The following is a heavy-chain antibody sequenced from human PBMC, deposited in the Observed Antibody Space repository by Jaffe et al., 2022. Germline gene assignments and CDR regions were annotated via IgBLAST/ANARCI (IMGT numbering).Heavy chain of an antibody. CDR2: ISGSSYTI. CDR1: GFALSTYA. J-gene: IGHJ3*01. CDR3: VRGPYYNHSDDTRDDAFDL. D-gene: IGHD3-10*01. Sequence: EEQLAESGGGLVHPGASLRLSCAASGFALSTYAINWVRQTPGNGLEWVSYISGSSYTIKYADSVKGRFSLSRDNAKQSVFLQMNSLRDEDTAIYYCVRGPYYNHSDDTRDDAFDLWGQGTMVTVSS. V-gene: IGHV3-48*02.